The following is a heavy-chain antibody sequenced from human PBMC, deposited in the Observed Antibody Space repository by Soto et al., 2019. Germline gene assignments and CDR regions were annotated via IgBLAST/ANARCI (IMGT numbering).Heavy chain of an antibody. CDR3: GREWYSSSSVDY. CDR2: ISAYNGNT. CDR1: GYTFTSYG. J-gene: IGHJ4*02. Sequence: ASVKVSCKASGYTFTSYGISWVRQAPGQGLEWMGWISAYNGNTNYAQKLQGRVTMTTDTSTSTAYMELRSLRSDDAAVYYCGREWYSSSSVDYWGQGTLVTVSS. V-gene: IGHV1-18*01. D-gene: IGHD6-6*01.